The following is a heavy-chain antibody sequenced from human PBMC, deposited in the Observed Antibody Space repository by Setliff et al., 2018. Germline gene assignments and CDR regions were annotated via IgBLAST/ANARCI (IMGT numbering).Heavy chain of an antibody. CDR2: INDGGTST. D-gene: IGHD3-3*01. J-gene: IGHJ4*02. V-gene: IGHV3-74*01. CDR1: TFTFSKYA. Sequence: PGGSLRLSCVASTFTFSKYAITWVRQAPGKGLEWVARINDGGTSTSFADSVKGRFAISRDDAKNTVFLQMNSLRVEDTAVYYCITFGNYPDRWGQGTLVTVSS. CDR3: ITFGNYPDR.